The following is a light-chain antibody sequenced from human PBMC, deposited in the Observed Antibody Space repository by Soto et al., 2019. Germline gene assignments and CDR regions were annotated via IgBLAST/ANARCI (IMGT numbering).Light chain of an antibody. Sequence: QSALTQPPSASGSPGQSVTISCTGSSSDVGGYDYVSWYQQHPGKAPILMIYEVTIRPSGVSDRFSGSKSGNTASLTVSGLQAEDEADYYCSSYTGGNPSYVFGTGTKVTVL. J-gene: IGLJ1*01. CDR3: SSYTGGNPSYV. V-gene: IGLV2-8*01. CDR1: SSDVGGYDY. CDR2: EVT.